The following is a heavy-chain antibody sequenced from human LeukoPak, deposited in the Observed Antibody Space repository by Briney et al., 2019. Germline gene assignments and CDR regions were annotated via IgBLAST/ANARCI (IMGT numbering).Heavy chain of an antibody. CDR1: GFTFSSYA. D-gene: IGHD2/OR15-2a*01. CDR2: ISGSGGST. CDR3: AHLSSPWDY. Sequence: GGSLRLSCAASGFTFSSYAMSWVRQAPGTGLEWVSAISGSGGSTYYADSVKGRFTISRDNSKTTLYMQMNSLRAEDTAVYYCAHLSSPWDYWGQGTLVTVSS. J-gene: IGHJ4*02. V-gene: IGHV3-23*01.